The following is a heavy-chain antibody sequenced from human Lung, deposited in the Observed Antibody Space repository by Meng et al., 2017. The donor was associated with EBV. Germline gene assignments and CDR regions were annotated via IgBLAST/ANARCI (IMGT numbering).Heavy chain of an antibody. D-gene: IGHD4-11*01. CDR1: GGSFSGYY. V-gene: IGHV4-34*01. CDR2: INHSGST. CDR3: AGRPRTTVTRFDY. J-gene: IGHJ4*02. Sequence: HQGGEGILKPSGTLSLTCAVYGGSFSGYYWSWIRQPPGKGLEWIGEINHSGSTNYNPSLKSRVTISVDTSKNQFSLKLSSVTAADTAVYYCAGRPRTTVTRFDYWGQGTLVTVSS.